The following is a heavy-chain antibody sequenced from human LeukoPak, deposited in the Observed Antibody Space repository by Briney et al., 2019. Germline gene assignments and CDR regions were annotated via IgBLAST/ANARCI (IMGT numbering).Heavy chain of an antibody. J-gene: IGHJ5*02. CDR1: GGSIGRYY. V-gene: IGHV4-59*01. Sequence: SETLSLTCTVSGGSIGRYYWSWIRQPPGKGLEWIGYIYYSENTNYNPSLKSRVTISVDTSKNQFSLKLTSVTAADTAVYYCARGREGDDYVWGKWFDPWGQGTLVTVSS. CDR3: ARGREGDDYVWGKWFDP. D-gene: IGHD3-16*01. CDR2: IYYSENT.